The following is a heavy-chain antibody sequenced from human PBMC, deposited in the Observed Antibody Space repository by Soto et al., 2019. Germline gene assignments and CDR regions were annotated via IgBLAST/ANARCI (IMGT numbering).Heavy chain of an antibody. Sequence: EVQLVESGGGLVQPGGSLRLSCAASGFTFSSYSMNWVRQAPGKGLEWVSYISSSSSTIYYADSVKGRFTISRDNAKNSRYLQMNSRRAEDTAVYYCASDSSGWSNYFDYWGQGTLVTVSS. CDR3: ASDSSGWSNYFDY. V-gene: IGHV3-48*01. CDR1: GFTFSSYS. CDR2: ISSSSSTI. J-gene: IGHJ4*02. D-gene: IGHD6-19*01.